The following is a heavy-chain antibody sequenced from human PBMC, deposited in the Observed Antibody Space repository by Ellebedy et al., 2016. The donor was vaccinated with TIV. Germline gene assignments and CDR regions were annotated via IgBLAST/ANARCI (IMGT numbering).Heavy chain of an antibody. Sequence: MPSETLSLTCTVSGDSISSAPSYWGWIRQPPGKGLEWIGSVSYSGSTYYTPSLKSRVTISVDTSKNQFSLRLNSVTAADTAVYYCAKQGEWELVWNHLYFDYWGQGTLVTVSS. CDR3: AKQGEWELVWNHLYFDY. CDR2: VSYSGST. J-gene: IGHJ4*02. CDR1: GDSISSAPSY. V-gene: IGHV4-39*01. D-gene: IGHD1-26*01.